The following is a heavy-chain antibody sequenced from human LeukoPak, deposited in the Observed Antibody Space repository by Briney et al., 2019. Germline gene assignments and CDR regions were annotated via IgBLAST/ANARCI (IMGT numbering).Heavy chain of an antibody. Sequence: SETLSLTCTVSGGSISSSSYYWGWIRQPPGKGLEWIGSIYYSGSTYYNPSLKSRVTISVDTSKNQFSLKLSSVTAADTAVYYCVRLAGGYSYGTPGYWGQGTLVTVSS. J-gene: IGHJ4*02. CDR2: IYYSGST. D-gene: IGHD5-18*01. V-gene: IGHV4-39*01. CDR1: GGSISSSSYY. CDR3: VRLAGGYSYGTPGY.